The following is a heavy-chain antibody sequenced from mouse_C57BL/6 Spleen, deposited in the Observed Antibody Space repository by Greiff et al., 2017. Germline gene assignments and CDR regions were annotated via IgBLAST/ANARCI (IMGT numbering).Heavy chain of an antibody. CDR3: ARSGGYANWYFDV. J-gene: IGHJ1*03. D-gene: IGHD2-2*01. CDR2: IDPEDGET. CDR1: GFNIKDYY. Sequence: VQLQQSGAELVKPGASVKLSCTASGFNIKDYYMHWVKQWTEQGLEWIGRIDPEDGETKYAPKFKGKATITADTSSNTAYLQLSSLTSEDTAVYYCARSGGYANWYFDVWGTGTTVTVSS. V-gene: IGHV14-2*01.